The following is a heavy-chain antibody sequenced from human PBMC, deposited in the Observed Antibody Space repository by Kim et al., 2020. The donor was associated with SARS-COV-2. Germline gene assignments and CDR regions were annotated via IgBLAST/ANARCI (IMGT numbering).Heavy chain of an antibody. V-gene: IGHV3-23*01. CDR1: GFTFTAYA. CDR3: AKGGEVGSGSYYNWFDP. Sequence: GGSLRLSCAASGFTFTAYAMSWVRQAPGKGLEWVSSISGSGVSTYYADSVKGRFTISRDNSKNTLSLQLNSLRAEDTAVYYCAKGGEVGSGSYYNWFDPWGQGTLVTVSS. CDR2: ISGSGVST. J-gene: IGHJ5*02. D-gene: IGHD3-10*01.